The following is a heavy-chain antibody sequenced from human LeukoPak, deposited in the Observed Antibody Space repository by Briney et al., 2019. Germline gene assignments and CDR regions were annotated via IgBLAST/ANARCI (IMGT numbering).Heavy chain of an antibody. CDR2: ISSSISSDI. CDR1: VFTFSSYT. V-gene: IGHV3-21*01. J-gene: IGHJ4*02. CDR3: ARDLAGYDSSGYGY. D-gene: IGHD3-22*01. Sequence: GGSLRLSCAPSVFTFSSYTINCVRHAPGKGLEWGSCISSSISSDIYYADSLKGPFNISRENAKNSLYLQMNRLRDEDTAVYYCARDLAGYDSSGYGYWGQGTLVNVSS.